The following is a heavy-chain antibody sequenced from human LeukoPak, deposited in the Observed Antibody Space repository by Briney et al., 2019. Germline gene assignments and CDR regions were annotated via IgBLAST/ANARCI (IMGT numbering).Heavy chain of an antibody. D-gene: IGHD3-10*01. CDR2: IYPGDSDT. V-gene: IGHV5-51*01. CDR1: GYSFTSYW. J-gene: IGHJ5*02. Sequence: GESLKISCKGSGYSFTSYWIGWVRQMPGKGLEWMGIIYPGDSDTRYSPSFQGQVTISADKSISTAYLQWSSLKASDTAMYYCARGVKLWFGEPRPYNWFDPWGQRTLVTVSS. CDR3: ARGVKLWFGEPRPYNWFDP.